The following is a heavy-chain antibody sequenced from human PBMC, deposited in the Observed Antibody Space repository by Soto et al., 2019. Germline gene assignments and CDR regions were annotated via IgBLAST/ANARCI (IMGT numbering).Heavy chain of an antibody. Sequence: GGSLRLSCAASGFTFNTYSMNWVRQAPGKGLEWVSFISSSSYYIYYADSVKGRFTISRDNAKNSLYLQMNSLRAEDTAVYYCAKDAKRLCFLGYDLRPNLLYSRARRTSDP. V-gene: IGHV3-21*01. CDR3: AKDAKRLCFLGYDLRPNLLYSRARRTSDP. CDR2: ISSSSYYI. J-gene: IGHJ5*02. CDR1: GFTFNTYS. D-gene: IGHD3-3*01.